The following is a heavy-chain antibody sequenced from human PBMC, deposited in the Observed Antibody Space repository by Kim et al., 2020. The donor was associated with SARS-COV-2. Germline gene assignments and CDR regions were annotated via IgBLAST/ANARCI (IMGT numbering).Heavy chain of an antibody. Sequence: ASVKVSCKASGYTFTAFYIHWVRQAPGQGLEWMGWIDPDSGDTVYEEKFQGRVTMTRDTSMSTAYMELSSLRSDDSALYYCATPFMVRGDDDYWGQGTLVTVSS. CDR3: ATPFMVRGDDDY. D-gene: IGHD3-10*01. CDR2: IDPDSGDT. V-gene: IGHV1-2*02. J-gene: IGHJ4*02. CDR1: GYTFTAFY.